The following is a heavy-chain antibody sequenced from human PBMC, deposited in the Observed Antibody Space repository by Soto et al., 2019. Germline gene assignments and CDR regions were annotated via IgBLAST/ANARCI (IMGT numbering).Heavy chain of an antibody. D-gene: IGHD3-10*01. CDR2: IWYDGSNI. V-gene: IGHV3-33*08. CDR1: GFTFSSSA. J-gene: IGHJ6*02. Sequence: GGSMRLSCAASGFTFSSSAFHWVRQAPGKGLEWVAVIWYDGSNIYYADSVKGRFTISRDNSKNTLYLQMNSLRAEDTAVYYCARDRGPAEYYYYGMDVWGQGTTVTVSS. CDR3: ARDRGPAEYYYYGMDV.